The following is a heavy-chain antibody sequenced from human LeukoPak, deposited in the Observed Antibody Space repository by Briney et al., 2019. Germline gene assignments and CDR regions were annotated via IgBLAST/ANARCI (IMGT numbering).Heavy chain of an antibody. CDR1: GFSFSNYW. D-gene: IGHD3-22*01. J-gene: IGHJ4*02. V-gene: IGHV3-7*01. CDR2: IKEDGSEK. Sequence: GGSLRLSCVASGFSFSNYWMSWVRQAPGKGLEWVANIKEDGSEKYYVDSVKGRFTISRDNAKNSLYLQMNSLRAEDTAVYYCARAALAYYYDSVAAPRGFDYWGQGTLVTVSS. CDR3: ARAALAYYYDSVAAPRGFDY.